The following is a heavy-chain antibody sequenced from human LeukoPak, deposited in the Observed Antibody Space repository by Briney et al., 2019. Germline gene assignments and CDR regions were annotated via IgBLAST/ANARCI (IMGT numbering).Heavy chain of an antibody. J-gene: IGHJ3*02. CDR3: ARSRRWLQRDAFDI. CDR2: IYYSGST. Sequence: PSETLSLTCTVSGGSISSSSYYWGWIRQPPGKGLEWIGSIYYSGSTYYNPSLKSRVTISVDTSKNQFSLKLSSVTAADTAVYYCARSRRWLQRDAFDIWGQGTMVTVSS. D-gene: IGHD5-24*01. CDR1: GGSISSSSYY. V-gene: IGHV4-39*07.